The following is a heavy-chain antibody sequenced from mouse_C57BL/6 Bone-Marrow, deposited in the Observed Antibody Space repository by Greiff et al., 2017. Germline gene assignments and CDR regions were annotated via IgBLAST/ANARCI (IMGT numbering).Heavy chain of an antibody. CDR3: ARLEFYGSSGDWYFDV. J-gene: IGHJ1*03. Sequence: QVQLQQSGPELVKPGASVKLSCKASGYTFTSYDINWVKQRPGQGLEWIGWIYPRDGRTKYNEKLKGKATLTVDTSSSTAYMELHSLTSEDSSVYFCARLEFYGSSGDWYFDVWGTGTTVTVSS. CDR1: GYTFTSYD. CDR2: IYPRDGRT. D-gene: IGHD1-1*01. V-gene: IGHV1-85*01.